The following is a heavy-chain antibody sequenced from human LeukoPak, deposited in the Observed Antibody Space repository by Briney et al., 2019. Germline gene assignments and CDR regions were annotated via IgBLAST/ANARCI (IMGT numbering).Heavy chain of an antibody. D-gene: IGHD2-2*01. CDR2: IYYSGRT. Sequence: SETLSLTCTVSGGSISSGGHYWGWIRQHPGKGLEWIGPIYYSGRTYYNPSLKSRITISVDTSTNQFSLKVSSVTAADTAVYYCANSAGVVLVPAAITYWGQGTLVTVSS. CDR1: GGSISSGGHY. J-gene: IGHJ4*02. V-gene: IGHV4-31*03. CDR3: ANSAGVVLVPAAITY.